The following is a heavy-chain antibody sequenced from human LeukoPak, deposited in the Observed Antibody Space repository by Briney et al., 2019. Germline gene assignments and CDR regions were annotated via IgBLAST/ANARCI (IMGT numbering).Heavy chain of an antibody. J-gene: IGHJ5*02. CDR1: GGSISSCSYY. V-gene: IGHV4-39*07. Sequence: SETLSLTCTVSGGSISSCSYYWGWIPQPPGQGLEWIGSIYYSGSAYYNPSLKSRVTISVNTSKNQCSLKLSSVTAADTAVYYCARDRGSSSSPTNWFDPWGQGTLVTVSS. D-gene: IGHD6-6*01. CDR3: ARDRGSSSSPTNWFDP. CDR2: IYYSGSA.